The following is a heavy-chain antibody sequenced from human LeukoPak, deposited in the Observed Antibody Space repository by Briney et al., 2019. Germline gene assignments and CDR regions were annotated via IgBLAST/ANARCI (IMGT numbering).Heavy chain of an antibody. V-gene: IGHV3-23*01. Sequence: GGSLRLSCAASGFTFSSYAMSWVRQAPGKGLEWVSAISGSGGSTYYADSVKGRFTISRDNSKNTLYLQMNSLRAEDTAVYYCAKHPLLGGSYGNWFDPWGQGTLVTVSS. CDR3: AKHPLLGGSYGNWFDP. J-gene: IGHJ5*02. CDR1: GFTFSSYA. D-gene: IGHD1-26*01. CDR2: ISGSGGST.